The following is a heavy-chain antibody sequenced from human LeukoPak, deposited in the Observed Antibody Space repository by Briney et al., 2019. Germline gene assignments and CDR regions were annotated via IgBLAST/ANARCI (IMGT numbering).Heavy chain of an antibody. CDR3: ARDRKGYFDWLLFYFDY. CDR1: GGSISSRSYY. CDR2: IYYSGST. J-gene: IGHJ4*02. Sequence: SETLSLTCTVSGGSISSRSYYWGWIRQPPGKGLEWIGSIYYSGSTYYNPSLKSRVTISVDTSKNQFSLKLSSVTAADTAVYYCARDRKGYFDWLLFYFDYWGQGTLVTVSS. V-gene: IGHV4-39*07. D-gene: IGHD3-9*01.